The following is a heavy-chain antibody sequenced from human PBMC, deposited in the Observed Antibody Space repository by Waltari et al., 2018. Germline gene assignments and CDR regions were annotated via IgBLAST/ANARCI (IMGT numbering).Heavy chain of an antibody. Sequence: EVQLVESGGGLVQPGGSLRLSCAASGFTFSSYAMSWVRQAPGKGLEWVSAISGSGGSTYYADSVKGRFTISRDNSKNTLYLQMNSLRAEDTAVYYCGFDFWSGPDAFDIWGQGTMVTVSS. D-gene: IGHD3-3*01. CDR1: GFTFSSYA. CDR2: ISGSGGST. J-gene: IGHJ3*02. CDR3: GFDFWSGPDAFDI. V-gene: IGHV3-23*04.